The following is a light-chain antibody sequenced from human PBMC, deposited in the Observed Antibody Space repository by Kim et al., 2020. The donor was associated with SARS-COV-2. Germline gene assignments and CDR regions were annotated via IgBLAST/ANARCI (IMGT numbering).Light chain of an antibody. CDR2: DAS. J-gene: IGKJ4*01. V-gene: IGKV3-11*01. Sequence: LSPGERATLSSRAGQSVSSYLAWYQQKPGQAPRLLIYDASNRATGIPARFSGSGSGTDFTLTISSLEPEDFAVYYCQQRSNWPLTFGGGTKVDIK. CDR3: QQRSNWPLT. CDR1: QSVSSY.